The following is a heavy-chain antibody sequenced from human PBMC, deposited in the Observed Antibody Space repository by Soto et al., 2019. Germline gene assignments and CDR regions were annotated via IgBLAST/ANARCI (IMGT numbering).Heavy chain of an antibody. CDR2: IRSKANSYAT. D-gene: IGHD6-6*01. CDR3: TLEYSSSFDY. J-gene: IGHJ4*02. V-gene: IGHV3-73*01. CDR1: GFTFSGSA. Sequence: GGSLRLSCAASGFTFSGSAMHWVRQASGKGLEWVGRIRSKANSYATAYAASVKGRFTISRDDSKNTAYLQMNSLKTEDTAVYYCTLEYSSSFDYWGQGTLVTVSS.